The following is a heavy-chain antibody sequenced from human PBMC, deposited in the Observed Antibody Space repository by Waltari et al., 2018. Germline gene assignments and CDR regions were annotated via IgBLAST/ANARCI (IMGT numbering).Heavy chain of an antibody. V-gene: IGHV1-69*05. Sequence: QVQLVQSGAEVKKPGSSVKVSCKASGGTFSSYAISWVRQAPGQGLEWMGGSIPIFGTANYEPKFQGRVTITTDESTSTAYMELSSLRSEDTAVYYCARGGKNDYSNYGVDYWGQGTLVTVSS. CDR3: ARGGKNDYSNYGVDY. D-gene: IGHD4-4*01. CDR2: SIPIFGTA. CDR1: GGTFSSYA. J-gene: IGHJ4*02.